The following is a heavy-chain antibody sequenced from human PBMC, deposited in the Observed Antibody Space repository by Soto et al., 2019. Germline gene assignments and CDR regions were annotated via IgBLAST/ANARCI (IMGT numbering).Heavy chain of an antibody. D-gene: IGHD3-16*01. J-gene: IGHJ4*02. CDR2: INAGNGNT. CDR1: GYTFTSYA. CDR3: ANALGLYYFDY. V-gene: IGHV1-3*01. Sequence: QVQLVQSGAEVKKPGASVKVSCKASGYTFTSYAMHWVRQAPGQRLEWMGWINAGNGNTKYLQKFQGRVTITRDTSASTAYMELSSLRSEDTAVYYCANALGLYYFDYWGQGTLVTVSS.